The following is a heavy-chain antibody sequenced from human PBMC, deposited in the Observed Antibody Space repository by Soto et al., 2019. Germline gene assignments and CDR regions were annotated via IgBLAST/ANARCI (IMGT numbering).Heavy chain of an antibody. CDR3: AREEWLLDYYYGMDV. CDR2: INPNSGGT. D-gene: IGHD3-3*01. J-gene: IGHJ6*02. Sequence: QVPLVQSGAEVKKPGASVKVSCKASGYTFTGYYMHWVRQAPGQGLEWMGWINPNSGGTNYAQKFQGRVTMTRDTSISTAYMELSRLRSDDTAVYYCAREEWLLDYYYGMDVWGQGTTVTVSS. V-gene: IGHV1-2*02. CDR1: GYTFTGYY.